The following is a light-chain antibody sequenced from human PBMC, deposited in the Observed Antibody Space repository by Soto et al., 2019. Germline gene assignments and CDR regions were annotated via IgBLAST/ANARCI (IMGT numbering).Light chain of an antibody. J-gene: IGLJ1*01. V-gene: IGLV1-40*01. CDR3: QSYDNSLSAYV. CDR1: SSDIGAGSE. CDR2: GST. Sequence: HSVLTQPPSLSGAPGQRVTISCTGSSSDIGAGSEVHWYQQLPGTAPKLLIFGSTNRPSGVPDRFSGSKSATSASLAITGLQAEYEADYYCQSYDNSLSAYVFGTGTKLTVL.